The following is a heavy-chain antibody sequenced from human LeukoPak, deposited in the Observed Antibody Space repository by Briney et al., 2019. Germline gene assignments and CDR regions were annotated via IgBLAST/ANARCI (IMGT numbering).Heavy chain of an antibody. V-gene: IGHV4-34*01. CDR1: GGSFSGYY. Sequence: SETLSLTCAVYGGSFSGYYWSWIRQPPGKGLEWIGEINHSGSTNYNPSLKSRVTISVDTSKNQFSLKLSSVTAADTAVYYCAGGLVTFYYSDYWGQGTLVTVSS. J-gene: IGHJ4*02. CDR2: INHSGST. D-gene: IGHD3/OR15-3a*01. CDR3: AGGLVTFYYSDY.